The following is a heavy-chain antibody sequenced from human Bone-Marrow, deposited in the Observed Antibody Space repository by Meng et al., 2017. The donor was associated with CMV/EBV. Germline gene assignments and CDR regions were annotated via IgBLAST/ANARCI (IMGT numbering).Heavy chain of an antibody. J-gene: IGHJ5*02. CDR3: ARGDYGGNSGFDP. CDR2: INPSGGAT. V-gene: IGHV1-46*01. Sequence: KASGYTSTKYFIHWVRQAPGQGPEWVGIINPSGGATTYAQRFQGRVTMTRDTSTSTLYMDLTNLRSDDTAVYYCARGDYGGNSGFDPWGQGTLVTVSS. CDR1: GYTSTKYF. D-gene: IGHD4-23*01.